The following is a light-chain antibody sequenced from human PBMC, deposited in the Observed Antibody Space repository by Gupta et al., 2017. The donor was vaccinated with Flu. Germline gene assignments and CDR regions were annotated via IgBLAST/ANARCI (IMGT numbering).Light chain of an antibody. J-gene: IGLJ3*02. CDR2: GEN. Sequence: SSELTQDPAVSVALGQTVRITCQGDSLRSYYASWYQQTPGQAPVLVIYGENKRPSGTPDPFSGSRSGTTAALTITGAPAAEEAAYYCHSRESSGNNIWVFGGGTKLTVL. CDR1: SLRSYY. CDR3: HSRESSGNNIWV. V-gene: IGLV3-19*01.